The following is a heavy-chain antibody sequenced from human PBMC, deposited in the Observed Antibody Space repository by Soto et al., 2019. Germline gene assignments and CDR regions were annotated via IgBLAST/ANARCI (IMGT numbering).Heavy chain of an antibody. Sequence: QVQLVESGGGVVQPGRSLRLSCAASGFTFSSYGMHWVRQAPGKGLEWVAVISYDGSNKYYADSVKGRFTISRDNSKNTLYLQMDGLRAEDTAVYYCAKADRGFDNWFDPWGQGTLVTVSS. CDR3: AKADRGFDNWFDP. J-gene: IGHJ5*02. CDR1: GFTFSSYG. V-gene: IGHV3-30*18. CDR2: ISYDGSNK.